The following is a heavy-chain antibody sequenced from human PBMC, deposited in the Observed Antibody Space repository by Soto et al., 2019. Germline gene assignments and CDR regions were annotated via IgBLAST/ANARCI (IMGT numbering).Heavy chain of an antibody. CDR3: AKDRRAGGNYGFYSDF. V-gene: IGHV3-11*05. CDR2: ISGSSRYT. J-gene: IGHJ4*02. CDR1: GFTFNDYY. Sequence: QVQLVESGGGLVKPGGSLRLSCEASGFTFNDYYMAWIRQAPGKGLEWVSYISGSSRYTKFTDSVKGRFSISRDNSKNTLYLQMTSLRADDTAVYYCAKDRRAGGNYGFYSDFWGQGALVIVSS. D-gene: IGHD1-7*01.